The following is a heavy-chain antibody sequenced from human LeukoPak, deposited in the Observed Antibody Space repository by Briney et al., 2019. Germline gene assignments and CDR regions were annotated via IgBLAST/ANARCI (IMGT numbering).Heavy chain of an antibody. CDR3: ARLRMGSSRWLFPEDF. CDR1: GGPFSGYY. J-gene: IGHJ4*02. D-gene: IGHD6-13*01. Sequence: SETLSLTCAVSGGPFSGYYWTWIRQSPGKGLEWIGQINHVGFTTYNPSLQSRISMSVDTSKSQFSLKLSPVTVADTATYFCARLRMGSSRWLFPEDFWGQGTQVAVSS. CDR2: INHVGFT. V-gene: IGHV4-34*10.